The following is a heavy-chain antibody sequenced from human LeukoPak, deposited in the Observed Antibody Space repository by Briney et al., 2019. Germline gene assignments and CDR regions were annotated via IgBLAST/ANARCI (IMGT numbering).Heavy chain of an antibody. V-gene: IGHV1-18*01. D-gene: IGHD3-3*01. CDR2: ISTYNGRT. J-gene: IGHJ6*03. CDR1: GYTFNNFG. CDR3: ARHDYDFWSGYHYYMDV. Sequence: ASVRVSCNISGYTFNNFGISWVRQAPGQGLEWMGWISTYNGRTKIVQKFQGRVTITADKSTSTAYMELSSLRSEDTAVYYCARHDYDFWSGYHYYMDVWGKGTTVTVSS.